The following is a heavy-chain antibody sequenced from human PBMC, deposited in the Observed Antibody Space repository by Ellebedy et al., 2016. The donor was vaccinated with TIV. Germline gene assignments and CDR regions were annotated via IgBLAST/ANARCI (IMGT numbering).Heavy chain of an antibody. Sequence: PGGSLRLSCAASGFTFNNYAMSWVRQAPGKGLEWVSTISHTGTRTYYANSVEGRFIISRDNSKRTLYLQMNSLRAEDTAVYYCAKGRGGGSESSAPRYYFDSWGLGTLVTVSS. D-gene: IGHD6-19*01. J-gene: IGHJ4*02. V-gene: IGHV3-23*01. CDR3: AKGRGGGSESSAPRYYFDS. CDR2: ISHTGTRT. CDR1: GFTFNNYA.